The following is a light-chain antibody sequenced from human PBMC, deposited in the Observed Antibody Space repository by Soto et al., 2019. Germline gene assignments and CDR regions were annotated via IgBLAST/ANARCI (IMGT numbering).Light chain of an antibody. J-gene: IGKJ3*01. CDR1: QSVASSH. CDR2: DAS. Sequence: EIVWAQAPFAPSLSPGERGSLSCRASQSVASSHLAWYRQKPGQTPRLLIYDASSRATGIPDRISGSGSGTDFTLTISRLEPEDFAVYYCQQYGSAPFTFGPGTKVDIK. CDR3: QQYGSAPFT. V-gene: IGKV3-20*01.